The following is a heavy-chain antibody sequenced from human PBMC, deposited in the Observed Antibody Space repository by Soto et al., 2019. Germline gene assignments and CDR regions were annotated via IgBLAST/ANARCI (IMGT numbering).Heavy chain of an antibody. D-gene: IGHD7-27*01. CDR2: IYYSGST. Sequence: SETLSLTCTVSGGSISSSSYYWGWIRQPPGKGLEWIGSIYYSGSTDYNPSLKSRVTISVETSKNQFSLKLSSLTSADTAVYYCAREGATGESADYWGQGTLVTVSS. CDR1: GGSISSSSYY. CDR3: AREGATGESADY. V-gene: IGHV4-39*07. J-gene: IGHJ4*02.